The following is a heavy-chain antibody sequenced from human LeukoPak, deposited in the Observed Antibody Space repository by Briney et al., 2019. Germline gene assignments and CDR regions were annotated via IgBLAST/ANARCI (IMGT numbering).Heavy chain of an antibody. CDR3: AACYDSSGYYDY. CDR1: RFTFSSYA. V-gene: IGHV3-30*14. J-gene: IGHJ4*02. D-gene: IGHD3-22*01. Sequence: PGGSLRLSCTASRFTFSSYAMHWVRQAPGKGLEWVAVISYDGSNKYYADSVKGRFTISRDNSKNTLYLEMNSLRAEDTAVYYCAACYDSSGYYDYWGQGTLVTVSS. CDR2: ISYDGSNK.